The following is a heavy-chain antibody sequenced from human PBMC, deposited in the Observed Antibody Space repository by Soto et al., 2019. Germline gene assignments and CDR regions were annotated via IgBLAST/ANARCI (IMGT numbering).Heavy chain of an antibody. CDR2: IFNNGIT. J-gene: IGHJ3*02. CDR3: ARTASGSDAIDM. CDR1: GFPINKNNW. D-gene: IGHD3-10*01. V-gene: IGHV4-28*01. Sequence: QVQLVESGPGLVKPSDTLSLTCAVSGFPINKNNWWPWIRQPPGRVLEWIGYIFNNGITYYNPSLESRLTLSIDTSENQFSLRLNSVSAMDTAVYYCARTASGSDAIDMWGQGTVVTVSS.